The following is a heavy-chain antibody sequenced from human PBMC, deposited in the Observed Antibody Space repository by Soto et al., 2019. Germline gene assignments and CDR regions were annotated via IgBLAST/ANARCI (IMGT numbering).Heavy chain of an antibody. CDR3: ASESRYCSGGSCYFLPGIDY. D-gene: IGHD2-15*01. CDR2: IIPIFGTA. J-gene: IGHJ4*02. CDR1: GGTFSSYA. Sequence: QVQLVQSGAEVKKPGSSVKVSCKASGGTFSSYAISWVRQAPGQGLEWMGGIIPIFGTANYAQKFQGRVTITADESTSTAYMELSSLRSEDTAVYYCASESRYCSGGSCYFLPGIDYWGQGTLVRVS. V-gene: IGHV1-69*12.